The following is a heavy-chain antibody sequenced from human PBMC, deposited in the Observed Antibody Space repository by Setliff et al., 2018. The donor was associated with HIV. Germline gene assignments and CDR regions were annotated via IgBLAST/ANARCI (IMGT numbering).Heavy chain of an antibody. V-gene: IGHV1-18*01. J-gene: IGHJ5*02. D-gene: IGHD3-22*01. CDR3: ARSPYYYFTSTYYYVGSRGNWFDP. CDR1: GYTFTNYG. Sequence: GASVKVSCKASGYTFTNYGITWVRQAPGQGLEWMGWISAYNGNTNFAQKLQGRVTMTTDTSTSTAYMELRSLRSDDTAVYYCARSPYYYFTSTYYYVGSRGNWFDPWGQGTLVTVSS. CDR2: ISAYNGNT.